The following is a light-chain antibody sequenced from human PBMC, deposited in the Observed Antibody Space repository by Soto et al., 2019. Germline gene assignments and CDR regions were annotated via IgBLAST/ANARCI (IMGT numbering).Light chain of an antibody. CDR2: KAS. J-gene: IGKJ4*01. Sequence: DIQMTQSPSTLSASVGDRVTISCRASQNVNSWVAWHQQKPGKAPKLLIYKASSFESGVPSRFNGSGSGTECNLTISSLQTDDFATYYCQQYNGHPLTFGGGTKVEIK. CDR1: QNVNSW. V-gene: IGKV1-5*03. CDR3: QQYNGHPLT.